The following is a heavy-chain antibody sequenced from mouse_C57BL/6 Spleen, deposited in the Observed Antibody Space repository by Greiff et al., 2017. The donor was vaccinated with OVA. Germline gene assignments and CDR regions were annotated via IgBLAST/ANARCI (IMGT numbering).Heavy chain of an antibody. CDR3: ARGDSNGAMDD. CDR1: GYSFTGYY. Sequence: EVQLQQSGPELVKPGASVKISCKASGYSFTGYYMNWVKQSPEKSLEWIGEINPSTGGTTYNQKFKAQATLTVDKSSSTAYLQLKSLTSEDSAVYYCARGDSNGAMDDWGQGTSVTVSS. D-gene: IGHD2-5*01. J-gene: IGHJ4*01. CDR2: INPSTGGT. V-gene: IGHV1-42*01.